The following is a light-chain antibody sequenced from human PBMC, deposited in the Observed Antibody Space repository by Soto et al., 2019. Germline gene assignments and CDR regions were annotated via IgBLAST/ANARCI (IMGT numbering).Light chain of an antibody. J-gene: IGKJ5*01. CDR3: QQRHMWPIT. Sequence: VLTQSPVTLSLSPVERDKLSCRASQSFRGLLAWYQQKPGQAPRLIIYDAYNRATGIPPRFSGSGSGTDCTLTISSLEPEDSAVYYCQQRHMWPITFGQGTRLEIK. CDR2: DAY. V-gene: IGKV3-11*01. CDR1: QSFRGL.